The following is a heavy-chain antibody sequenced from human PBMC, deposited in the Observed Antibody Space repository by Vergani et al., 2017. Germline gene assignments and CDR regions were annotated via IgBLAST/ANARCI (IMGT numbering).Heavy chain of an antibody. CDR2: IYYSGST. CDR1: GGSISSGGYY. V-gene: IGHV4-31*03. CDR3: AREITIFGVVDY. D-gene: IGHD3-3*01. J-gene: IGHJ4*02. Sequence: QVQLQESGPGLVKPSQTLCLTCTVSGGSISSGGYYWSWIRQHPGKGLEWIGYIYYSGSTYYNPSLKSRVTISVDTSKNQFSLKLSSVTAADTAVYYCAREITIFGVVDYWGQGTLVTVSS.